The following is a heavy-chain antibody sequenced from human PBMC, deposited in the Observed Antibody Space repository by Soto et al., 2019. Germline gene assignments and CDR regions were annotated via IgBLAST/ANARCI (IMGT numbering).Heavy chain of an antibody. Sequence: GESLKISCKVSGYSFINYWSGWVRQMPGKGLEWMAIINPGNSETRYSPAFQGQVTISADKSITTTYLQWDSLKASDTATYYCARPDNNYVASWGQGTLVTVS. V-gene: IGHV5-51*01. D-gene: IGHD2-15*01. CDR2: INPGNSET. J-gene: IGHJ4*02. CDR1: GYSFINYW. CDR3: ARPDNNYVAS.